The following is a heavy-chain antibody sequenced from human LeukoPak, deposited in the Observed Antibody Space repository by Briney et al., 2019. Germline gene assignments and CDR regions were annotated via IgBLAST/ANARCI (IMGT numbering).Heavy chain of an antibody. CDR3: ARDRGYAMDV. J-gene: IGHJ6*02. CDR2: IHSGGNI. Sequence: GGSLRLSCAASGLSISDNYMSWVRQAPGKGLEWVSIIHSGGNIYYADSVKGRFTISRDNSKSTLYLQMNSLRAEDTAVYYCARDRGYAMDVRGQGTTVTVSS. CDR1: GLSISDNY. D-gene: IGHD1-1*01. V-gene: IGHV3-53*01.